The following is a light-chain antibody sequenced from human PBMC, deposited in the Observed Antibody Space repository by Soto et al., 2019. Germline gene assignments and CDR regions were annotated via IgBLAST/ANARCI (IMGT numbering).Light chain of an antibody. CDR1: QSISSY. J-gene: IGKJ1*01. Sequence: DIQMTQSPSSLSASVGDRVTITCRASQSISSYLNWYQQKPGKAPKLLIYAASSWQSGVPSRFSCSGSGTDFTLTIRSLQPEDFATYYCQQSYSTPRTFGQGTKVEIK. CDR2: AAS. V-gene: IGKV1-39*01. CDR3: QQSYSTPRT.